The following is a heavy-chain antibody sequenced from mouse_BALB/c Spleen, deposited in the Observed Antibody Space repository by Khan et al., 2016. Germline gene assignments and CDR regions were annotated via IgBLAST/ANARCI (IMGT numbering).Heavy chain of an antibody. Sequence: QMQLEESGAELVRPGASVKLSCKASGHPFTSYWMNWVKQRPEQGLEWIGRIDPYDSETHYDQKFKDKAILTVDKSSSTAYMQLSSLTSEDSAVYYCARGSKVFDYWGQGTTLTVSS. CDR2: IDPYDSET. V-gene: IGHV1-52*01. J-gene: IGHJ2*01. CDR3: ARGSKVFDY. CDR1: GHPFTSYW.